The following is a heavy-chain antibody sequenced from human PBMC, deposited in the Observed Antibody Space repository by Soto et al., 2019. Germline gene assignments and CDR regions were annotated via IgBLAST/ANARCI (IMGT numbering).Heavy chain of an antibody. D-gene: IGHD5-18*01. CDR2: ISYDGSNK. CDR3: ARGGKRGYSYGYSVGNYYYGMDV. J-gene: IGHJ6*02. CDR1: GFTFSSYA. Sequence: PGGSLRLSCAASGFTFSSYAMHWVRQAPGKGLEWVAVISYDGSNKYYADSVKGRFTISRDNSKNTLYLQMNSLRAEDTAVYYCARGGKRGYSYGYSVGNYYYGMDVWGQGTTVTVSS. V-gene: IGHV3-30-3*01.